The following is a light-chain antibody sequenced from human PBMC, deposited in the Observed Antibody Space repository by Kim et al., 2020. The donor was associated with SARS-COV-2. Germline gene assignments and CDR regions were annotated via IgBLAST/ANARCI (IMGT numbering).Light chain of an antibody. CDR2: ATS. J-gene: IGKJ1*01. CDR3: QQSYITPWT. CDR1: QSVISY. Sequence: ASVGDRVTITCRASQSVISYLNWYQQRPGKAPKLLIYATSNLQVGVPSRFIGGGSGTFLTLTITSLQPEDSATYFCQQSYITPWTFGQGTKVDIK. V-gene: IGKV1-39*01.